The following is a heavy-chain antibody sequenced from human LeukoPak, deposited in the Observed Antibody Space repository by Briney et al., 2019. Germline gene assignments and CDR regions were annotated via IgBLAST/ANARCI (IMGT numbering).Heavy chain of an antibody. J-gene: IGHJ4*02. V-gene: IGHV4-59*08. CDR3: ARYDWGKYFDY. CDR2: IYSSGST. Sequence: SETLSLTCTVSGGSIRSYYWSWIRQPPGKGLEWIGYIYSSGSTNYNPSLKSRVTMSVDTSKNQFSLKLTSVTAADTAVYYCARYDWGKYFDYWGQGTLVTVSS. CDR1: GGSIRSYY. D-gene: IGHD3-16*01.